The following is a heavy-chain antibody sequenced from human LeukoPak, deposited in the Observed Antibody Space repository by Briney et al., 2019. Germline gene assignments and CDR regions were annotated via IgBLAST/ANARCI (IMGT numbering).Heavy chain of an antibody. V-gene: IGHV1-69*05. CDR1: GYTFTGYY. Sequence: SVKVSCKASGYTFTGYYMHWVRQAPGQGLEWMGRIIPIFGTANYAQKFQGRVTITTDESTSTAYMELSSLGSEDTAVYYCAREAVAGTTDYWGQGTLVTVSS. CDR3: AREAVAGTTDY. D-gene: IGHD6-19*01. CDR2: IIPIFGTA. J-gene: IGHJ4*02.